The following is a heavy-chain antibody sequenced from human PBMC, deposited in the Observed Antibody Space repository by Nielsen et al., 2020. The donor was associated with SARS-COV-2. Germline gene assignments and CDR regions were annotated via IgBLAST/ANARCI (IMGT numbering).Heavy chain of an antibody. D-gene: IGHD4-11*01. CDR1: GDTLSSHG. V-gene: IGHV1-69*13. CDR3: ARGSQGQQLNYYMDV. CDR2: IIRLSGA. J-gene: IGHJ6*03. Sequence: SVKVSCQASGDTLSSHGLFWVRQAPGHGLEWIGEIIRLSGANYAQKFQGRVTITADGSTSTAYMELSSLRSEDTAVYYCARGSQGQQLNYYMDVWGKGTTVTVSS.